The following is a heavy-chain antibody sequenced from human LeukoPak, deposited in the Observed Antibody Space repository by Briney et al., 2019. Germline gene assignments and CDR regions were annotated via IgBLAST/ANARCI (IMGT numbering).Heavy chain of an antibody. CDR2: ISYDGSNK. V-gene: IGHV3-30-3*01. D-gene: IGHD3-10*01. J-gene: IGHJ4*02. Sequence: GGSLRLSCAASGFTFSSYAMHWVRQAPGKGLEWVAVISYDGSNKYYADPVRGRFTISRDNSKNTLYLQMNSLRAEDTAVYYCASIGSGSRRHRIDYWGQATLVTVSS. CDR3: ASIGSGSRRHRIDY. CDR1: GFTFSSYA.